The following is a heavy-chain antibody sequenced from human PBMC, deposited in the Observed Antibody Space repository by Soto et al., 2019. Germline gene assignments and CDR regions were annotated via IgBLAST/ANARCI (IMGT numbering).Heavy chain of an antibody. Sequence: ASVKVSCKASGYTFTSYGISWVRQAPGQGLEWMGWISAYNGNTNYAQKLQGRVTMTTDTSTSTAYMELRSLRSDDTAVYYCARSPLSYDSSGYNFDYWGQRTLVTVSS. CDR1: GYTFTSYG. V-gene: IGHV1-18*01. J-gene: IGHJ4*02. CDR3: ARSPLSYDSSGYNFDY. D-gene: IGHD3-22*01. CDR2: ISAYNGNT.